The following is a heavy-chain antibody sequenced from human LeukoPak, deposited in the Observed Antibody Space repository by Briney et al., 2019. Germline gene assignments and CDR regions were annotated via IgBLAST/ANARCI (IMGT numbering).Heavy chain of an antibody. D-gene: IGHD3-22*01. Sequence: ASVKVSCKASGGTFSSYAISWVRQAPGQGLEWMGGIIPIFGTANYAQKFQGRVTITADESTSTAYMELSSLRSEDMAVYYCPSRKSTYYYDSSGYYAFDIWGQGTMVTVSS. J-gene: IGHJ3*02. CDR3: PSRKSTYYYDSSGYYAFDI. V-gene: IGHV1-69*13. CDR2: IIPIFGTA. CDR1: GGTFSSYA.